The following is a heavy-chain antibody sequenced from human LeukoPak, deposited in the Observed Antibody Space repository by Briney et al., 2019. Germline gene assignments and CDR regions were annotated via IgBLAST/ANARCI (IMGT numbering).Heavy chain of an antibody. J-gene: IGHJ6*02. Sequence: PSETLSLTCTVSGGTISSYYWSWIRQPPGKGLEWMGYVYYSGSTNYNPSLKSRVTISVDTSKNQFSLKLRSVTAADTAVYYCARDFLSDYYYYGMDVWGQGTLVTVS. V-gene: IGHV4-59*01. CDR3: ARDFLSDYYYYGMDV. CDR1: GGTISSYY. CDR2: VYYSGST.